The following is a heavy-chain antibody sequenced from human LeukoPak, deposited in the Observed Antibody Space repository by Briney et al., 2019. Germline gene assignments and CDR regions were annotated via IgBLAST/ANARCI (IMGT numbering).Heavy chain of an antibody. CDR2: ISGSGDTT. CDR1: GFTFSTYA. D-gene: IGHD3-22*01. CDR3: AMQANGYYYPLDY. V-gene: IGHV3-23*01. Sequence: GGSLRLSCAASGFTFSTYAMTWVRQAPGKGLEWVSTISGSGDTTFCADSVKGRFTISRDNSKNTLYLQMNSLSVEDTAVYYCAMQANGYYYPLDYWGQGTLVIVSS. J-gene: IGHJ4*02.